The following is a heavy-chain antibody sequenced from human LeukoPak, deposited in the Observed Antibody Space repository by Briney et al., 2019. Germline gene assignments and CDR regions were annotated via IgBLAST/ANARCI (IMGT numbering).Heavy chain of an antibody. V-gene: IGHV3-23*01. CDR3: AKDQGLRLGELSSFDY. CDR1: GFTFSSYA. Sequence: GGSLRLSCAASGFTFSSYAMSWVRQAPGKGLGWVSAISGSGGSTYYADSVKGRFTISRDNSKNTLYLQMNSLRAEDTAVYYCAKDQGLRLGELSSFDYWGQGTLVTVSS. CDR2: ISGSGGST. J-gene: IGHJ4*02. D-gene: IGHD3-16*02.